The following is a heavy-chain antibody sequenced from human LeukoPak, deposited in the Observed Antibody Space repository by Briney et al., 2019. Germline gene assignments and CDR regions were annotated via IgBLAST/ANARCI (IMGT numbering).Heavy chain of an antibody. Sequence: SETLSLTCTVSGGSISSYYWSWIRQPPGKGLEWIGYIYYSGSTNYNPSLKSRVTISVDTSKNQFSLKLSSVTAADTAVYYCARGGSRQFNHYYYMDVWGKGTTVTVSS. J-gene: IGHJ6*03. D-gene: IGHD6-13*01. CDR3: ARGGSRQFNHYYYMDV. V-gene: IGHV4-59*01. CDR1: GGSISSYY. CDR2: IYYSGST.